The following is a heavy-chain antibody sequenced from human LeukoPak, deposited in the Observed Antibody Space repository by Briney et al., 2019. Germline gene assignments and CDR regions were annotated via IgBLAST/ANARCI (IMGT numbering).Heavy chain of an antibody. J-gene: IGHJ5*02. CDR3: ARGAIFGVVIRNWFDP. Sequence: SETLSLTCTVSGGSISSHYWSWIRQPPGKGLEWIGYIYYSGTTNYNPSLKSRVTISVDTSKNQFSLKLSSVTAADTAVYYCARGAIFGVVIRNWFDPWGQGTLVTVSS. D-gene: IGHD3-3*01. CDR2: IYYSGTT. V-gene: IGHV4-59*11. CDR1: GGSISSHY.